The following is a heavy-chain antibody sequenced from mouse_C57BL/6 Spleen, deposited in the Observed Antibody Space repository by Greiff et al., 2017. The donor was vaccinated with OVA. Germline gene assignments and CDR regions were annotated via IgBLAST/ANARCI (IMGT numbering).Heavy chain of an antibody. J-gene: IGHJ4*01. CDR3: ARGRNWDGGYYAVDY. V-gene: IGHV1-69*01. D-gene: IGHD4-1*01. CDR1: GYTFTSYW. Sequence: VQLQQPGAELVMPGASVKLSCKASGYTFTSYWMHWVKQRPGQGLEWIGEIDPSDSYTNYNQKFKGKSTFTVDKSSSTASMDLSSLTSEDSAVDYCARGRNWDGGYYAVDYWGQGTSVTVSS. CDR2: IDPSDSYT.